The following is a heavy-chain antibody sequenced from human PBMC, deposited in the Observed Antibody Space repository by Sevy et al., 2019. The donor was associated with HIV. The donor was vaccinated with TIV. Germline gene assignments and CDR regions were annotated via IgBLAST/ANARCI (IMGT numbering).Heavy chain of an antibody. Sequence: ASVKASCKASGGTFSSYAISWVRQAPGQGLEWMGGIIPILGIANYAQKFQGRVTITADKSTSTAYMELSSLRSEDTAVYYCARERVAARIFDYWGQGTLVTVSS. D-gene: IGHD6-6*01. CDR1: GGTFSSYA. J-gene: IGHJ4*02. CDR2: IIPILGIA. CDR3: ARERVAARIFDY. V-gene: IGHV1-69*10.